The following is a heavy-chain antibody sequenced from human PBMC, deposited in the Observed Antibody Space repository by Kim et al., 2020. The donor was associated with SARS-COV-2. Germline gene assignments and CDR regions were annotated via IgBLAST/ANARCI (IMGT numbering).Heavy chain of an antibody. D-gene: IGHD2-2*01. V-gene: IGHV4-34*01. CDR2: INHSGST. CDR1: GGSFSGYY. J-gene: IGHJ5*02. CDR3: ARGYHLLFP. Sequence: SETLSLTCAVYGGSFSGYYWSWIRQPPGKGLEWIGEINHSGSTNYNPSLKSRVTISVDTSKNQFSLKLSSVTAADTAVYYCARGYHLLFPWGQGTLVTVSP.